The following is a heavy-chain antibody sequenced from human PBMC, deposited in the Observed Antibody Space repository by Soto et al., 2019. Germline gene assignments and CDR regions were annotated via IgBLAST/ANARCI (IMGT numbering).Heavy chain of an antibody. CDR2: ITAGGGGT. V-gene: IGHV3-23*01. CDR3: AKEWLPGTLFY. D-gene: IGHD6-13*01. CDR1: GFTLSNYA. Sequence: PGGSLRLSCAASGFTLSNYAMSWVRQAPGKGLEWVSVITAGGGGTYIDSVKGRFTISRDNSKNTLYLQMSSLRAEDSGVYYCAKEWLPGTLFYWGQGTLVIGSS. J-gene: IGHJ4*02.